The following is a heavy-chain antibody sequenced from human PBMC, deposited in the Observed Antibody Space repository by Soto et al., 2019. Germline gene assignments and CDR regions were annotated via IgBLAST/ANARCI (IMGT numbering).Heavy chain of an antibody. Sequence: GGSLRLSCAASGFTFSSYAMHWVRQAPGKGLEWVAVISYDGSNKYYADSVKGRFTISRDNSKNTLYLQMNSLRAEDTAVYYCARTYDFWSGPIDYWGQGTLVTVSS. CDR2: ISYDGSNK. D-gene: IGHD3-3*01. CDR3: ARTYDFWSGPIDY. J-gene: IGHJ4*02. V-gene: IGHV3-30-3*01. CDR1: GFTFSSYA.